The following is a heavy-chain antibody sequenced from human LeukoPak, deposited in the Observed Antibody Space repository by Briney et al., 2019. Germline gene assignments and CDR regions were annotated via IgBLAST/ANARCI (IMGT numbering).Heavy chain of an antibody. Sequence: GASVKVSCKASGYTFTGYYMHWVRQAPGQGLEWMGWINPNSGGTNYAQKFLGRVTMTRDTSISTAYMELSRLGSDDTAVYYCARDITIVRGVIGGYWGQGTLVTVSS. J-gene: IGHJ4*02. D-gene: IGHD3-10*01. CDR1: GYTFTGYY. CDR2: INPNSGGT. CDR3: ARDITIVRGVIGGY. V-gene: IGHV1-2*02.